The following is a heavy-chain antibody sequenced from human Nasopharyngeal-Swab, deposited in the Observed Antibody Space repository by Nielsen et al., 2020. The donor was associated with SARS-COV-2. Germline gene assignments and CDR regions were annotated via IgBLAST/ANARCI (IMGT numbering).Heavy chain of an antibody. CDR2: INHNERT. J-gene: IGHJ6*02. Sequence: SETLSLTCAVYGGSISSFYWNWIRQPPGKGLEWIGEINHNERTNYNPSLRSRVTMLVDTSNNQVSLKLSSVTATDTGVYYCARAGRVGDAFTGLDVWGQGTTVTVSS. CDR1: GGSISSFY. V-gene: IGHV4-34*01. D-gene: IGHD1-26*01. CDR3: ARAGRVGDAFTGLDV.